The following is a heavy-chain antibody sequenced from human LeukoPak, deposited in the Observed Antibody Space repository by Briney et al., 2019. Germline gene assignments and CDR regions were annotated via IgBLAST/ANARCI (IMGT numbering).Heavy chain of an antibody. V-gene: IGHV4-59*08. D-gene: IGHD3-16*01. CDR1: GGSISPYY. Sequence: SETLPLTCTVCGGSISPYYWGWIRQPPGKGLEWIGHIYHSGSRNYNPSLKSRVTISLDTSKTQFSLKLTSVTAADTAVYYCAKHLPPYVHIDIWGQGTMVTVSS. CDR3: AKHLPPYVHIDI. J-gene: IGHJ3*02. CDR2: IYHSGSR.